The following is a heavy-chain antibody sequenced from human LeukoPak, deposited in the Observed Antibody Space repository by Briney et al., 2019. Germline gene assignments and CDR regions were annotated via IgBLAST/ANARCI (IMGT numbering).Heavy chain of an antibody. J-gene: IGHJ4*02. V-gene: IGHV4-31*03. CDR2: IYYSGST. CDR3: ARVVSGSYYEGEYYFDY. D-gene: IGHD1-26*01. Sequence: SETLSLTCTVSGGSISSGGYYWSWIRQHPGKGPEWIGYIYYSGSTYYNPSLKSRVTISVDTSKNQFSLKLSSVTAADTAVYYCARVVSGSYYEGEYYFDYWGQGTLVTVSS. CDR1: GGSISSGGYY.